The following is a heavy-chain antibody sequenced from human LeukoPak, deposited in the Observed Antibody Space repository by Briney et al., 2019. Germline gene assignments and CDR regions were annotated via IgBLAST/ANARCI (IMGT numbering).Heavy chain of an antibody. Sequence: GRSLRLSCAVSGFTFRSYGMHWVRQGPGKGLEWVAVISYDGSNKYYADSVKGRFTISRDNSKNTLYLQMNSLRAEDTAVYYCAKGVGEQWLVCDVFDIWGQGTMVTVSS. V-gene: IGHV3-30*18. CDR2: ISYDGSNK. J-gene: IGHJ3*02. CDR3: AKGVGEQWLVCDVFDI. CDR1: GFTFRSYG. D-gene: IGHD6-19*01.